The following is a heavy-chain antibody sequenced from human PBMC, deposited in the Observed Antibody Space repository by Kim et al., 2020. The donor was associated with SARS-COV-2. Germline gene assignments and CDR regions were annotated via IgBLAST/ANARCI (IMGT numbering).Heavy chain of an antibody. J-gene: IGHJ5*02. CDR3: TTEEGYCSGGSCYSWFDP. Sequence: GGSLRLSCAASGFTFSNAWMSWVRQAPGKGLEWVGRIKSKTDGGTTDYAAPVKGRFTISRDDSKNTLYLQMNSLKTEDTAVYYCTTEEGYCSGGSCYSWFDPWGQGTLVTVSS. CDR1: GFTFSNAW. D-gene: IGHD2-15*01. V-gene: IGHV3-15*01. CDR2: IKSKTDGGTT.